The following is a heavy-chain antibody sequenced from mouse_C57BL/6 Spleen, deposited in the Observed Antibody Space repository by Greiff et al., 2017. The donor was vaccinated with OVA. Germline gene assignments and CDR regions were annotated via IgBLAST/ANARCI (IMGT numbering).Heavy chain of an antibody. D-gene: IGHD1-1*01. CDR1: GYAFSSSW. CDR2: IYPGDGDT. V-gene: IGHV1-82*01. J-gene: IGHJ3*01. CDR3: AREGSDYGSSSWFAY. Sequence: LQESGPELVKPGASVKISCKASGYAFSSSWMNWVKQRPGKGLEWIGRIYPGDGDTNYNGKFKGKATLTADKSSSTAYMQLSSLTSEDSAVYFCAREGSDYGSSSWFAYWGQGTLVTVSA.